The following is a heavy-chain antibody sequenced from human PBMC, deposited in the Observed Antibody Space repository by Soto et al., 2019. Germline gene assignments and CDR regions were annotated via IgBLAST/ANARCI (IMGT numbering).Heavy chain of an antibody. J-gene: IGHJ3*02. D-gene: IGHD3-3*01. CDR1: GFTVSSNY. Sequence: GSLRLSCAASGFTVSSNYMSWVRQAPGKGLEWVSVIYSGGSTYYADSVKGRFTISRHNSKNTLYLQMNSLRAEDTAVYCCARVNTLYDFWSGPSGAFDIWGQGTMVT. V-gene: IGHV3-53*04. CDR3: ARVNTLYDFWSGPSGAFDI. CDR2: IYSGGST.